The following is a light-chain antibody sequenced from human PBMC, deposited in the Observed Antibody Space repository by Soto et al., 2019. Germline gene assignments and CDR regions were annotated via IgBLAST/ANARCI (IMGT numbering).Light chain of an antibody. V-gene: IGLV3-1*01. CDR2: QDS. CDR3: QAWDSSFYVV. J-gene: IGLJ2*01. Sequence: SYELTQPPSVSVSPGQTASITCSGDKLGDKYACWYQQKPGQSPVLVIYQDSKRPSGIPERFSGSNSGNTATLTISGTQAMDEADYYCQAWDSSFYVVFGGRTKLTVL. CDR1: KLGDKY.